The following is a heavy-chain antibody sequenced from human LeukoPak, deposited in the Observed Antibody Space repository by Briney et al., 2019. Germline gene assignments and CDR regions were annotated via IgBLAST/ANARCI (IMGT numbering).Heavy chain of an antibody. CDR1: GFTFSSYS. CDR2: VSSSSSYI. Sequence: GGSLRLSCAASGFTFSSYSMNWVRQAPGKGLEWVSSVSSSSSYICYADSVKGRFTISRDNAKNSLYLQMNSLRAEDTAVYYCAACGYSYGYDAFDIWGQGTMVTVSS. V-gene: IGHV3-21*01. J-gene: IGHJ3*02. D-gene: IGHD5-18*01. CDR3: AACGYSYGYDAFDI.